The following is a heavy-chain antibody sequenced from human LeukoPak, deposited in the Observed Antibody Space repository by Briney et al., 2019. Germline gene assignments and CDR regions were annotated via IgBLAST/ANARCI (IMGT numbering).Heavy chain of an antibody. CDR2: TDASDSYT. CDR1: GYNFTSYW. CDR3: ARLRDGSLDL. V-gene: IGHV5-10-1*01. J-gene: IGHJ5*02. Sequence: GESLKISCKGSGYNFTSYWISWVRQMPGKGLEWMGRTDASDSYTNYRPPFQGHVIISTDKSITTAYLQWSSLKASDTAIYYCARLRDGSLDLWGQGTLVSVSS.